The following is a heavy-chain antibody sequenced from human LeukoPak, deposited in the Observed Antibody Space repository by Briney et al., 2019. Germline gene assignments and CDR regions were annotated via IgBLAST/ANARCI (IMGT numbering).Heavy chain of an antibody. CDR2: IIPILGIA. J-gene: IGHJ4*02. Sequence: ASVKVSCKASGGTFSSYTISWVRQAPGQGLEWMGRIIPILGIANYAQKFQGRVTITADKSTSTAYMELSSLRSEDTAVYYCASVPGYSGSGSYCDYWGQGTLVSVSS. V-gene: IGHV1-69*02. CDR1: GGTFSSYT. D-gene: IGHD3-10*01. CDR3: ASVPGYSGSGSYCDY.